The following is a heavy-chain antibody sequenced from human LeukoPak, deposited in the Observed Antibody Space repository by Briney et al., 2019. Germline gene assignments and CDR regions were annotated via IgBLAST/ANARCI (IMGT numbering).Heavy chain of an antibody. CDR1: GGSFSGYY. CDR3: AREGGYDILTGYYNHWFDP. J-gene: IGHJ5*02. V-gene: IGHV4-34*01. CDR2: INHSGST. D-gene: IGHD3-9*01. Sequence: SETLSLTCAVYGGSFSGYYWSWIRQPPGKGLEWIGEINHSGSTNYNPSLKSRVTISVDTSKNQFSLKLSSVTAADTAVYYCAREGGYDILTGYYNHWFDPWGQGTLVTVSS.